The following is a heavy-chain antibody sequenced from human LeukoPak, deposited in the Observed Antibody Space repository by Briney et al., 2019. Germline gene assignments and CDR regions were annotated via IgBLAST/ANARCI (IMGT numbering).Heavy chain of an antibody. CDR2: ISGYNGNT. CDR3: ACIYDFWSGYPTNWFDP. D-gene: IGHD3-3*01. J-gene: IGHJ5*02. Sequence: ASVEVSCKASGYTFTSYGISWVRQAPGQGLEWMGWISGYNGNTKYAQKFQDRVTMTTDTSTSTAYMDLRSLRSDDTAVYYCACIYDFWSGYPTNWFDPWGQGTLVTVSS. V-gene: IGHV1-18*01. CDR1: GYTFTSYG.